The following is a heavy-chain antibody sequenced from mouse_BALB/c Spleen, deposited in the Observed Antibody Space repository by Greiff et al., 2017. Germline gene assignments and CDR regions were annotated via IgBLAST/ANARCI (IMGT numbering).Heavy chain of an antibody. CDR1: GYTFTSYW. J-gene: IGHJ2*01. CDR3: VYCFDY. CDR2: INPSNGRT. Sequence: VQLQQPGAELVKPGASVKLSCKASGYTFTSYWMHWVKQRPGQGLEWIGEINPSNGRTNYNEKFKSKATLTVDKSSSTAYMQLSSLTSEDSAVYYCVYCFDYWGQGTTLTVSS. V-gene: IGHV1S81*02.